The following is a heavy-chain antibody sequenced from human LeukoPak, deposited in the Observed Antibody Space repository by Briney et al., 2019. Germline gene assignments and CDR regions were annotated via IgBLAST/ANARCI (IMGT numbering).Heavy chain of an antibody. V-gene: IGHV4-59*01. Sequence: MSSETLSLTCTVSGGSISSYYWSWIRQPPGKGLEWIGYIYYGGSTNYNPSLKSRVTISVDTSKNQFSLKLSSVTAADTAVYYCARATYYYDSSGYTFDYWGQGTLVTVSS. CDR1: GGSISSYY. D-gene: IGHD3-22*01. CDR3: ARATYYYDSSGYTFDY. CDR2: IYYGGST. J-gene: IGHJ4*02.